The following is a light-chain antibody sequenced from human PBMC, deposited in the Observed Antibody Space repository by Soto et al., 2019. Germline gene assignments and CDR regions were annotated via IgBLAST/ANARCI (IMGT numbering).Light chain of an antibody. CDR1: QNISNY. V-gene: IGKV3-11*01. CDR3: HQRQSWPRT. J-gene: IGKJ1*01. CDR2: QTS. Sequence: VVTQSPATLSLSPGPRATLSCRASQNISNYLIWYQHRPGQAPRLLIYQTSIRAAGIPARFSASGSGTDFTLTIGDVQPEDVALYYCHQRQSWPRTFGQGTKVDIK.